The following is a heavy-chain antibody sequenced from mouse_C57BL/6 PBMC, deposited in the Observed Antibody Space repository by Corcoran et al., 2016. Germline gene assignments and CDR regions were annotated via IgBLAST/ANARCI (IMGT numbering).Heavy chain of an antibody. J-gene: IGHJ3*01. V-gene: IGHV1-76*01. CDR3: ARGDSNLAY. D-gene: IGHD2-5*01. CDR1: GCTFTDYY. Sequence: QVQLKQSGAELVRPGASVKLSCKASGCTFTDYYINWVKQRPGPGLEWIARIYPGSGNTYYNEKFKGKATLNAEKSSSTAYMQLSSLTSEDSAVYFCARGDSNLAYWGQGTLVTVSA. CDR2: IYPGSGNT.